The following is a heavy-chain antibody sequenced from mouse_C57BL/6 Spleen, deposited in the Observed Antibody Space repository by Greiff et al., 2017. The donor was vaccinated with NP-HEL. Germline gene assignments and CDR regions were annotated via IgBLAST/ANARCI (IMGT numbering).Heavy chain of an antibody. V-gene: IGHV1-55*01. Sequence: VQLQQPGAELVKPGASVKMSCKASGYTFTSYWITWVKQRPGQGLEWIGDIYPGSGSPNYNEKFKSKATLTVDTSSSTAYMQLSSLTSEDSAVYYCARAYYSNPWFAYWGQGTLVTVSA. CDR3: ARAYYSNPWFAY. CDR1: GYTFTSYW. J-gene: IGHJ3*01. CDR2: IYPGSGSP. D-gene: IGHD2-5*01.